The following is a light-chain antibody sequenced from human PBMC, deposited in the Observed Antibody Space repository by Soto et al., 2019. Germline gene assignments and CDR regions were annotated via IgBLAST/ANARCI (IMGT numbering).Light chain of an antibody. Sequence: EIVLTHSPATLSLSPGERATLSCRASQSVSSYLAWYQQKSGQAPRLLIYDAFNRSTVIPARFSGSGPGKDFCLTVSSLEPQDFAVYYCQQYGSSTPVTFGQGTTVDI. CDR1: QSVSSY. CDR3: QQYGSSTPVT. CDR2: DAF. V-gene: IGKV3-11*01. J-gene: IGKJ1*01.